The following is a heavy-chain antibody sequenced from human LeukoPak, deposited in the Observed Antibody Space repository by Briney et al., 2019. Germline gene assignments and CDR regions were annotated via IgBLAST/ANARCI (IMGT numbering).Heavy chain of an antibody. CDR2: IHRDGRI. CDR1: GGSIDSTNW. CDR3: ARDPYTAYAFDI. V-gene: IGHV4/OR15-8*01. D-gene: IGHD5-18*01. Sequence: SETLSLTCDVSGGSIDSTNWWNWVRQPPGKGLEWIGEIHRDGRINYNPSLKSRVTISVDKSKNQFSLKLSSVTAADTAVYYCARDPYTAYAFDIWGQGTMVTVSS. J-gene: IGHJ3*02.